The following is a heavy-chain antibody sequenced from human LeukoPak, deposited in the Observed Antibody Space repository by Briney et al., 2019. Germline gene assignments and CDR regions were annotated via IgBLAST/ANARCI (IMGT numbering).Heavy chain of an antibody. D-gene: IGHD6-13*01. CDR1: GFTFGTYA. CDR3: VKIVAAGSGALYYYGMDV. Sequence: GGSLRLSCSASGFTFGTYAMHWVRQAPGKGLEHVSAISTNGGNTYYADSVKGRFTISRDNSKSTLYLQMGSLRPEDTAVYYCVKIVAAGSGALYYYGMDVWGQGTTVTVSS. CDR2: ISTNGGNT. V-gene: IGHV3-64D*09. J-gene: IGHJ6*02.